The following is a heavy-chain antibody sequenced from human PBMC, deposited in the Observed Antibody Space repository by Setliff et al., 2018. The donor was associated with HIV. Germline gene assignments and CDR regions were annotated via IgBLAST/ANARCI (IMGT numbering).Heavy chain of an antibody. CDR1: GFSFNSYG. J-gene: IGHJ4*02. V-gene: IGHV3-30*02. CDR3: AKDDGSYWGNYFDS. D-gene: IGHD1-26*01. CDR2: IWYDERNK. Sequence: GGSLRLSCTGYGFSFNSYGMHWVRQAPGKGLEWVALIWYDERNKYYGDSVKGRFTVSRDNTKNTLYLHMNGLGPEDTAVYYCAKDDGSYWGNYFDSWGQGTLVTVSS.